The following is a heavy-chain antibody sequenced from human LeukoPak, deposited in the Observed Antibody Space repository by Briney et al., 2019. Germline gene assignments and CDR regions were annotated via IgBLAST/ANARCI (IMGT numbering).Heavy chain of an antibody. CDR3: ATSNTFYFDY. Sequence: GGSLRLSCAASGFTFSAFGMNWVRQAPGKGLEWVSSISSSSMHIYYADSLKGRFTISRDNAKSSLYLQMDSLRAEDTAVYYCATSNTFYFDYWGQGTLVTVSS. CDR2: ISSSSMHI. J-gene: IGHJ4*02. CDR1: GFTFSAFG. V-gene: IGHV3-21*01. D-gene: IGHD2/OR15-2a*01.